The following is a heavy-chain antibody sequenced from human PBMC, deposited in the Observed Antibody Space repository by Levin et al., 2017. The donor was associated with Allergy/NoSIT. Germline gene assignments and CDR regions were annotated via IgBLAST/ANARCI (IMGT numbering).Heavy chain of an antibody. Sequence: SLKISCVASGFTFGDYAMHWVRQVPGKGLQWVSRISWNSGAIEYADSVRGRFTISRDNAKNSLYLQIDSLRTEDTALYYCVKVASSEDASPNYLENWGQGTLVTVSS. D-gene: IGHD2-2*01. V-gene: IGHV3-9*01. CDR2: ISWNSGAI. J-gene: IGHJ4*02. CDR1: GFTFGDYA. CDR3: VKVASSEDASPNYLEN.